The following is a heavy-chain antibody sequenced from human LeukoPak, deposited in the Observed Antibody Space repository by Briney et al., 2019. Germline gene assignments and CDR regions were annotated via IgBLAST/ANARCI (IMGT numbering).Heavy chain of an antibody. CDR2: IYASGST. J-gene: IGHJ4*02. D-gene: IGHD2-15*01. CDR1: GGSLSSGSDY. CDR3: AGGKLYPRRFDY. V-gene: IGHV4-61*02. Sequence: SQTLSLTCTVSGGSLSSGSDYWSWIRQSAGKGLEWIGRIYASGSTNYNPSLKSRVTISVDTSKNQFSLKLSSVTAADTAVYYCAGGKLYPRRFDYWGQGTLVTVSP.